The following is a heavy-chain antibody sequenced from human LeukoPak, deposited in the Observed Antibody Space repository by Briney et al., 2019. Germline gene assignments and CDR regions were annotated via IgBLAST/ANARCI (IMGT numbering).Heavy chain of an antibody. CDR2: IYYSGST. CDR1: GGSISSSSYY. J-gene: IGHJ3*02. V-gene: IGHV4-39*01. CDR3: ARHAGLSITSAFDI. D-gene: IGHD3-10*01. Sequence: SETLSLTCTVSGGSISSSSYYWGWIRQPPGKGLEWIGSIYYSGSTNYNPSLKDRVTISVDTSKNQFSLKLSSVTAADTAVYYCARHAGLSITSAFDIWGQGTMVTVSS.